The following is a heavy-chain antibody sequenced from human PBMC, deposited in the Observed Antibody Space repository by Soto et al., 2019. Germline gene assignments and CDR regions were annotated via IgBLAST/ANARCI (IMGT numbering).Heavy chain of an antibody. J-gene: IGHJ4*02. CDR1: GGSFSGYY. D-gene: IGHD2-2*01. CDR3: ARVVPAATSLDY. V-gene: IGHV4-34*01. Sequence: QVQLQQWGAGLLKPSETLSLTCAVYGGSFSGYYWSWIRQPPGKGLEWIGEINHSGSTNYNPSLKSRVTISVETSKNQFSLKLSSVTAADTDVYYCARVVPAATSLDYWGQGTLVTVSS. CDR2: INHSGST.